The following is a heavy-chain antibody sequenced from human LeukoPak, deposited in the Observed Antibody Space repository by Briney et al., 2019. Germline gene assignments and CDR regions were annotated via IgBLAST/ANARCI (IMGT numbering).Heavy chain of an antibody. D-gene: IGHD4-17*01. CDR2: MESYSRII. J-gene: IGHJ4*02. CDR1: GCTFNTYS. CDR3: ARQGPPGDLDF. V-gene: IGHV3-48*01. Sequence: QPWGPLRLPWQAPGCTFNTYSMNWVRQPPGKGLQGGEDMESYSRIIHYADSVKCRFTISRHDATNSLFLQMTTLRAEDTAIYYCARQGPPGDLDFWGQGTLATVSS.